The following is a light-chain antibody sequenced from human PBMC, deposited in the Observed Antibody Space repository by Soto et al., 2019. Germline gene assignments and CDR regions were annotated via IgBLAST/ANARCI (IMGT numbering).Light chain of an antibody. V-gene: IGLV2-8*01. Sequence: QSALTQPPSASGSPGQSVTISCTGTSSDVGANNYVSWYQQHPGKAPKLMIYEVTKRPSGVPDRFSGSKSGNTASLTVSGLQAEDEADYYGSSYAGTNRVFGTGTEPTVL. CDR3: SSYAGTNRV. J-gene: IGLJ1*01. CDR1: SSDVGANNY. CDR2: EVT.